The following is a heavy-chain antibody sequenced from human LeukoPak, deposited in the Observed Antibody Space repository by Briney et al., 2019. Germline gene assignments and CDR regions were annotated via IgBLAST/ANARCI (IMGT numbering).Heavy chain of an antibody. V-gene: IGHV4-59*01. Sequence: KPSETLSLTCTVSGGSISGYYCSWIRQPPGKGLEWIGYIYSSGSTNYKPSLKSRVTISVDTSKNQFSLKLSSGTAADAAVYYCTRAGSIYGHDYWGQGTLVTVSS. CDR2: IYSSGST. CDR1: GGSISGYY. CDR3: TRAGSIYGHDY. J-gene: IGHJ4*02. D-gene: IGHD3-10*01.